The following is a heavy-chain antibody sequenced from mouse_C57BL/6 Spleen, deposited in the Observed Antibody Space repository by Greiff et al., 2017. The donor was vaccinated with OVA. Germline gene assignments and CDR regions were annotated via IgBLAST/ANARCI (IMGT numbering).Heavy chain of an antibody. CDR1: GYTFTSYW. V-gene: IGHV1-69*01. D-gene: IGHD1-1*01. Sequence: QVQLQQPGAELVMPGASVKLSCKASGYTFTSYWMHWVKQRPGQGLEWIGEIDPSDSYTNYNQKFKGKSTLTVDKSSSPAYMQLSSLTSEDSAVYYCAREATVVATGAMDYWGQGTSVTVSS. CDR3: AREATVVATGAMDY. CDR2: IDPSDSYT. J-gene: IGHJ4*01.